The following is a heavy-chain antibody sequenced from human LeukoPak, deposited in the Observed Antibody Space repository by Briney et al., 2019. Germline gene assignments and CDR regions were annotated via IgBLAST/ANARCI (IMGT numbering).Heavy chain of an antibody. J-gene: IGHJ5*01. CDR3: ARRGGYSYGYGWFDS. Sequence: SGESLKISFQGSGYRFTTYWIGWVRQMPGIGREWRGIIYPGDSATRYNPSFQGQVSISADKSHSTAFLQCSSLKASDTAMYYCARRGGYSYGYGWFDSWGQGTLVTVSS. D-gene: IGHD5-18*01. CDR2: IYPGDSAT. CDR1: GYRFTTYW. V-gene: IGHV5-51*01.